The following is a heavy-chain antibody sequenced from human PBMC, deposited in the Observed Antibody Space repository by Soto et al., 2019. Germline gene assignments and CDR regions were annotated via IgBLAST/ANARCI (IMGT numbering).Heavy chain of an antibody. CDR2: INHSGST. V-gene: IGHV4-34*01. CDR1: GGSFSGYY. CDR3: ARGKGSGIRRPGPYYYYGMDV. J-gene: IGHJ6*02. Sequence: SETLSLTCAVYGGSFSGYYWSWIRQPPGKGLEWIGEINHSGSTNYNPSLKSRVTISVDTSKNQFSLKLSSVTAADTAVYYCARGKGSGIRRPGPYYYYGMDVWGQGTTVTV. D-gene: IGHD3-10*01.